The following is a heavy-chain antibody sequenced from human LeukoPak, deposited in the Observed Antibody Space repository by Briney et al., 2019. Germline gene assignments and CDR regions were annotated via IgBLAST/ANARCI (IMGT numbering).Heavy chain of an antibody. Sequence: GGSLRLSCAASKFTFSSYDMHWVRPAPGKGLEWVAVISYDGSNKFYADSVKGRFTISRDNSKNTLYLQMNSLRAEDTAVYYCVKDAGDYGHFFGYWGQGTLVTVSS. D-gene: IGHD4-17*01. J-gene: IGHJ4*02. CDR2: ISYDGSNK. CDR3: VKDAGDYGHFFGY. V-gene: IGHV3-30*18. CDR1: KFTFSSYD.